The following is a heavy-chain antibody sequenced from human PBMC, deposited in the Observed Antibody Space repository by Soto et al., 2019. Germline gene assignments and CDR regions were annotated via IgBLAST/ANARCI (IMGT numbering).Heavy chain of an antibody. V-gene: IGHV1-69*13. CDR3: ARDLRIVVVPATEHYGMDV. J-gene: IGHJ6*02. CDR1: GGTFSSYA. CDR2: IIPIFGTA. D-gene: IGHD2-2*01. Sequence: GASVKVSCKASGGTFSSYAISWVRQAPGQGLEWMGGIIPIFGTANYAQKFQGRVTITADESTSTAYMELSSLRSEDTAVYYCARDLRIVVVPATEHYGMDVWGQGTTVTVSS.